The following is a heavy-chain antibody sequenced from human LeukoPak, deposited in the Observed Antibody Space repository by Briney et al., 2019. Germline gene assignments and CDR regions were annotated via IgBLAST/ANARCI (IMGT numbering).Heavy chain of an antibody. CDR1: GGSISSGSYY. Sequence: TLSLTCTVSGGSISSGSYYWSWIRQPAGKGLEWIGHIYASGGTKYNPSLESRVTISIDTSKNQLSLRLSSVTAADTAVYYCTREKSYGYIRADSWGQGTLVAVSS. V-gene: IGHV4-61*09. D-gene: IGHD3-16*01. J-gene: IGHJ4*02. CDR3: TREKSYGYIRADS. CDR2: IYASGGT.